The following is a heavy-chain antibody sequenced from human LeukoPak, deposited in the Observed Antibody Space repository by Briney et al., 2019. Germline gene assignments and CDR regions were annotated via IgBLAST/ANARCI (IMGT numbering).Heavy chain of an antibody. CDR1: GFTFSSYW. J-gene: IGHJ6*04. V-gene: IGHV3-74*01. CDR3: ARGYSSSWYQNYYYGMDV. CDR2: INSDGSST. D-gene: IGHD6-13*01. Sequence: PGGSLRLSCAASGFTFSSYWMHWVRQALGKGLVWVSRINSDGSSTSYADSVKGRFTISRDNAKNTLYLQMNSLRAEDTAVYYCARGYSSSWYQNYYYGMDVWGKGTTVTVSS.